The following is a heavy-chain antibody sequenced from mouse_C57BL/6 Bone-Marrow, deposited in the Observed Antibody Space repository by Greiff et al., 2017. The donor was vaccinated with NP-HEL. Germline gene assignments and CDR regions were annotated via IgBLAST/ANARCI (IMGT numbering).Heavy chain of an antibody. CDR1: GYSITSGYY. D-gene: IGHD2-10*01. Sequence: EVKLVESGPGLVKPSQSLSLTCSVTGYSITSGYYWNWIRQFPGNKLEWMGYISYDGSNNYNPSLKNRISITRDTSKNQFFLKLNSVTTEDTATYYCAREPYYGNPAWFAYWGQGTLVTVSA. V-gene: IGHV3-6*01. CDR2: ISYDGSN. CDR3: AREPYYGNPAWFAY. J-gene: IGHJ3*01.